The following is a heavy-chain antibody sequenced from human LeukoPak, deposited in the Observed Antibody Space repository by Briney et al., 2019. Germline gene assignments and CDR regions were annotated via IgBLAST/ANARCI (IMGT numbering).Heavy chain of an antibody. CDR3: ARAGVEMATITIDY. J-gene: IGHJ4*02. CDR2: INHSGST. Sequence: GSLRLSCAASGFTFSSYGMSWVRQAPGKGLEWIGEINHSGSTNYNPSLKSRVTISVDTSKNQFSLKLSSVTAADTAVYYCARAGVEMATITIDYWGQGTLVTVSS. D-gene: IGHD5-24*01. V-gene: IGHV4-34*01. CDR1: GFTFSSYG.